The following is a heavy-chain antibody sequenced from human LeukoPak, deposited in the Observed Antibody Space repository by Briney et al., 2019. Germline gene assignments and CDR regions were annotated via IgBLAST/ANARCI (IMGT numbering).Heavy chain of an antibody. Sequence: SVKVSCKASGGTFSSYAISWVRQAPGQGLEWMGGIIPIFGTANYAQKFQGRVTITADESTSTAYMELSSLRSEDTAVYYCARDHRSEWELRGAAFDIWGQGTMVTVSS. J-gene: IGHJ3*02. CDR3: ARDHRSEWELRGAAFDI. V-gene: IGHV1-69*13. D-gene: IGHD1-26*01. CDR2: IIPIFGTA. CDR1: GGTFSSYA.